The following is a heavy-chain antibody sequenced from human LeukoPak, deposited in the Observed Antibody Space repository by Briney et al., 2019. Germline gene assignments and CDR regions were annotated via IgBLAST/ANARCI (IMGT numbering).Heavy chain of an antibody. D-gene: IGHD3-3*01. J-gene: IGHJ6*03. CDR1: GGSINSYY. Sequence: SETLSLTCTVSGGSINSYYWSWIRQPPGKGLEWIGYIYYSGGTNYNPSLKSRVTISVDTSKNQFSLKLSSVTAADTAVYYCARDRGYDFWSGYSYYYYYMDVWGKGTTVTVSS. CDR3: ARDRGYDFWSGYSYYYYYMDV. CDR2: IYYSGGT. V-gene: IGHV4-59*01.